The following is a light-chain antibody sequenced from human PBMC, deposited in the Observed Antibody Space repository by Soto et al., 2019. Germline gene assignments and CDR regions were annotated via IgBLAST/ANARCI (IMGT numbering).Light chain of an antibody. Sequence: DIQMTQSLSSLSASVGDRVTITCQASHNIRNDLNWYQQKTGQAPKLLISEASNVATGGPSGFSGSGSGTLFTSTVASLQPEDVATYYSQQFYDRPYTLAQGTKVDIK. V-gene: IGKV1-33*01. CDR2: EAS. CDR3: QQFYDRPYT. J-gene: IGKJ2*01. CDR1: HNIRND.